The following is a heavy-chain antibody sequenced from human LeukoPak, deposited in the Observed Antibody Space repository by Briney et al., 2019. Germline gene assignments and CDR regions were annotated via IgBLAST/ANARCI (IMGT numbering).Heavy chain of an antibody. CDR1: GPIVSTNY. Sequence: GGSLRLSCAVSGPIVSTNYMSWVRQAPGKGLEWISILYVNENRYYADSVKGRFIISRDTSKNTLYLQMNSLRTEDTAMYYCASRNWNYGNWGQGTLVTVSS. CDR3: ASRNWNYGN. J-gene: IGHJ4*02. CDR2: LYVNENR. D-gene: IGHD1-7*01. V-gene: IGHV3-53*01.